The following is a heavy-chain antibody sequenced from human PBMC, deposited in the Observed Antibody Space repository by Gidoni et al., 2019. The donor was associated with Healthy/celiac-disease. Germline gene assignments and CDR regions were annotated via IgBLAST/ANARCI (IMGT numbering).Heavy chain of an antibody. V-gene: IGHV3-9*01. CDR3: AKGSHYGSGSYLYYYYGMDV. CDR1: GFTFDAYA. J-gene: IGHJ6*02. D-gene: IGHD3-10*01. Sequence: EVQLVESGGGLVQPGRSLRLSCAASGFTFDAYAMHWVRQAPGKGLEWVSGISWNSGSIGYADSVKGRFTISRDNAKNSLYLQMNSLRAEDTALYYCAKGSHYGSGSYLYYYYGMDVWGQGTTVTVSS. CDR2: ISWNSGSI.